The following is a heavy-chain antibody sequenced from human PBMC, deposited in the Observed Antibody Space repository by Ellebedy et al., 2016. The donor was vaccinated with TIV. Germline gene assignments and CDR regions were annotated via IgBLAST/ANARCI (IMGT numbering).Heavy chain of an antibody. J-gene: IGHJ4*02. CDR2: IYATGST. D-gene: IGHD5-18*01. CDR1: GGSITTGGYS. V-gene: IGHV4-30-2*01. CDR3: ARSGGYTFGYALDY. Sequence: LRLSCTVSGGSITTGGYSWSWIRQPPGKGLEWIGYIYATGSTYYNPSLKSRVTMSVDTSKNQFSLEVNSVTAADTAVYFCARSGGYTFGYALDYWGQGTLATVSS.